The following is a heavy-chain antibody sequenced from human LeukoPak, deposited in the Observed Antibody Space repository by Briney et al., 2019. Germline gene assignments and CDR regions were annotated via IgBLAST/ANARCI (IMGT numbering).Heavy chain of an antibody. Sequence: PSVKVSCKASGYTFTGYFMHWVRQAPGRGLQWLGWINLNSGYTTYARRFQGRVTMTRDTSITTAYMDLRGLRSDDTAVYYCAAALDLDYSMISDFWGQGTLVTVSS. J-gene: IGHJ4*02. D-gene: IGHD4-11*01. CDR2: INLNSGYT. V-gene: IGHV1-2*02. CDR3: AAALDLDYSMISDF. CDR1: GYTFTGYF.